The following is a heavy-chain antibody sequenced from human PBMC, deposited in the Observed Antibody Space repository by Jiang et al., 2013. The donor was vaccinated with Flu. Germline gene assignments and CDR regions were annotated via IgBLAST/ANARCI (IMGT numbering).Heavy chain of an antibody. V-gene: IGHV1-69*08. Sequence: GAEVKKPGSSVKVSCKTSGGTFNSYTITWVRQAPGQGLEWMGRIIPYLWNNKIRHRKFQGRVTFTAANSTNTAYMDLSRLSSEDTAVYYCVRRRLSSRGYYFYGKDVWGQGTTLTVSS. CDR1: GGTFNSYT. CDR2: IIPYLWNN. J-gene: IGHJ6*02. D-gene: IGHD3-22*01. CDR3: VRRRLSSRGYYFYGKDV.